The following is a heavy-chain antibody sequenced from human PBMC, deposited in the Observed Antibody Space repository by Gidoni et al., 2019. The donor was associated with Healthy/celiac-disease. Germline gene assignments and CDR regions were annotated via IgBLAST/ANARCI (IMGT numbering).Heavy chain of an antibody. J-gene: IGHJ5*02. CDR3: ARHGGYCSGGSCYPLGWFDP. D-gene: IGHD2-15*01. Sequence: EVQLVPSGAAVKKPGESLTISRQGSGSSFTSSWTGWERQMPGKGLEWMGNIYPGYSYTRYSPSFQGQVTISADKSISTAYLQWSNLKASDTSMYYCARHGGYCSGGSCYPLGWFDPWGQGTLVTVSS. V-gene: IGHV5-51*01. CDR2: IYPGYSYT. CDR1: GSSFTSSW.